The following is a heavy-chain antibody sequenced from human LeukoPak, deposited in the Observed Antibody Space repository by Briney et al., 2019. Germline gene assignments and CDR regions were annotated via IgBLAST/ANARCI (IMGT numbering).Heavy chain of an antibody. D-gene: IGHD3-10*01. J-gene: IGHJ6*02. CDR2: ISNDGTNE. CDR3: ARDRPFPLVRIKGSVDFSYYAMDV. V-gene: IGHV3-30*04. CDR1: GFTFSTYT. Sequence: GRSLRLSCAASGFTFSTYTMHWVRQAPGKGLEGVALISNDGTNEYYADSVKGRFTISRGNSKNSLYLQMNSLRAEDTAVYYCARDRPFPLVRIKGSVDFSYYAMDVWGQGTTVTVSS.